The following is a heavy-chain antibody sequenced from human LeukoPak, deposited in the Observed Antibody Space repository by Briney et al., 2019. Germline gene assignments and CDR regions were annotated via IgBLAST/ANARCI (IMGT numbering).Heavy chain of an antibody. J-gene: IGHJ4*02. CDR3: ARVGTTVTSFDY. CDR1: GGTFSSYA. Sequence: SVKVSFKASGGTFSSYAISWVRQAPGQGLEWMGRIIPILGIANYAQKFQGRVTITADKSTSTAYMELSSLRSEDTAVYYCARVGTTVTSFDYWGQGTLVTVSS. D-gene: IGHD4-17*01. V-gene: IGHV1-69*04. CDR2: IIPILGIA.